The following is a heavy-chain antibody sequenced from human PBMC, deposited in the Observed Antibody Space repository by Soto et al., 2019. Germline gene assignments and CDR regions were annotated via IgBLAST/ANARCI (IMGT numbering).Heavy chain of an antibody. Sequence: SETLSLTCAVSGYSISSGYYWAWIRQSPGKGLEWIGSMFHSGSTYYNPSLRGRVAVSIDTSKNQVSLTLSSVTAADTAVYFCARVSTVTTRSVDYWGQGTPVTVSS. CDR1: GYSISSGYY. D-gene: IGHD4-17*01. CDR2: MFHSGST. V-gene: IGHV4-38-2*01. J-gene: IGHJ4*02. CDR3: ARVSTVTTRSVDY.